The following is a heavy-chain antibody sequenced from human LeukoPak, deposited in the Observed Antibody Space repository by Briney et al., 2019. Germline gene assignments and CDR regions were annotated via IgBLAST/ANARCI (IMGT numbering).Heavy chain of an antibody. Sequence: ASVKVSCKASGFTFISSSIQWGRQARGQRLEWIGWIVVGSGTTNRAQNFQGRVTFTRDMSTSTAYMELSSLRYEDTAVYYCAADLSGGSDAFYVWGRGTIVTVSS. CDR3: AADLSGGSDAFYV. J-gene: IGHJ3*01. CDR1: GFTFISSS. D-gene: IGHD3-10*02. V-gene: IGHV1-58*02. CDR2: IVVGSGTT.